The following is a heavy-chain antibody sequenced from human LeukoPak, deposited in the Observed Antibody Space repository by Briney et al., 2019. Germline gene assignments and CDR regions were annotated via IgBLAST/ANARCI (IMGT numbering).Heavy chain of an antibody. D-gene: IGHD3-10*01. J-gene: IGHJ4*02. CDR2: ISYDGSNK. V-gene: IGHV3-30-3*01. Sequence: PGGSLRLSCAASGFTFSSYAMHWVRQAPGKGLEWVAVISYDGSNKYYADSVKGRFTISRDNSKNTLYLQMNSLRAEDTAVYYCAREGGYGSGSYFVYWGQGTLVTVSS. CDR1: GFTFSSYA. CDR3: AREGGYGSGSYFVY.